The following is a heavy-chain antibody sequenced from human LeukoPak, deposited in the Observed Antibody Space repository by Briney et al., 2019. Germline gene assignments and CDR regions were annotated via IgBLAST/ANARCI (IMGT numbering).Heavy chain of an antibody. J-gene: IGHJ4*02. V-gene: IGHV5-51*01. Sequence: GESLKISCKGSGYSFTSYWIGWVRQMPGKGLEWMGIIYPGDSDTRYSPSFQGQVTISADKSISTAYLQWSSLKASDTAMYYCASLAYCGGDCYSHRGLDWNYWGQGTLVTVSS. CDR2: IYPGDSDT. CDR1: GYSFTSYW. CDR3: ASLAYCGGDCYSHRGLDWNY. D-gene: IGHD2-21*02.